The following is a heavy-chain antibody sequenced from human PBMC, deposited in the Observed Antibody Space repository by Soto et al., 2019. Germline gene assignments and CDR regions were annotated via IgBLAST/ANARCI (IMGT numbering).Heavy chain of an antibody. D-gene: IGHD2-2*01. J-gene: IGHJ5*02. Sequence: SETLALTCTVSGECVSSSSYYWGWIRQTPGMGLEWIGTIYYTGITYYNPSLKNRVTISIDTSKNQFSLTLKSVTAADTGIYYCASPDSTSWPKFDPWGQGTRVTVSS. CDR1: GECVSSSSYY. CDR2: IYYTGIT. V-gene: IGHV4-39*01. CDR3: ASPDSTSWPKFDP.